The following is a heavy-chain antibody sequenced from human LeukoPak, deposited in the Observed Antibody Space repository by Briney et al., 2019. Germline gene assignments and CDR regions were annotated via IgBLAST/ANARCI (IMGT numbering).Heavy chain of an antibody. D-gene: IGHD6-13*01. V-gene: IGHV4-34*01. CDR1: GGSFSGYY. J-gene: IGHJ5*02. CDR3: ARGAGSSSWYVWFDP. CDR2: INHSGST. Sequence: SETLSLTCAVYGGSFSGYYWSWIRQPPGKGLEWIGEINHSGSTNYNPSLKSRVTISVDTSKNQFSLKLSSVTAADTAVYYCARGAGSSSWYVWFDPWGQGTLVTVSS.